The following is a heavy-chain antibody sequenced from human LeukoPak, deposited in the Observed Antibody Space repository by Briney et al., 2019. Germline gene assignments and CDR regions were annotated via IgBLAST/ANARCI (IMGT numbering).Heavy chain of an antibody. CDR2: INHSGST. J-gene: IGHJ3*02. CDR1: GGSFSGYY. CDR3: AKDQLEGGPGAFDI. D-gene: IGHD6-13*01. Sequence: SETLSLTCAVYGGSFSGYYWSWIRQPPGKGLEWIGEINHSGSTNYNPSLKSRVTISVDTSKNQFSLKLSSVTAADTALYYCAKDQLEGGPGAFDIWGQGTMVTVSS. V-gene: IGHV4-34*01.